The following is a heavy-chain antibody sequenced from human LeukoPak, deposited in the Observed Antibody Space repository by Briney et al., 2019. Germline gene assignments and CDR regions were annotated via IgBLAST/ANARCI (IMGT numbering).Heavy chain of an antibody. V-gene: IGHV3-15*01. CDR2: IKSKTDGGTT. D-gene: IGHD2-2*01. Sequence: GGSLRLSCAASGFTFSNAWMSWVRQAPGKGLEWVGRIKSKTDGGTTDYAAPVKGRFTISRDDSKNTLYLQMNSLKTEDTAVYYCTTADIVVVPAAIRSEYFQHWGQGTLVTVSS. CDR3: TTADIVVVPAAIRSEYFQH. J-gene: IGHJ1*01. CDR1: GFTFSNAW.